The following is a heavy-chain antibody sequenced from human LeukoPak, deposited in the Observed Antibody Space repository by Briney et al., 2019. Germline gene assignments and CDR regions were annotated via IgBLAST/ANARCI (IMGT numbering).Heavy chain of an antibody. CDR1: GFTFSTYA. D-gene: IGHD4/OR15-4a*01. Sequence: HPGGSLRLSCAASGFTFSTYAMSWVRQAPGKGLEWVSSVSGSGGNTHYADSVKGRLTISRDNSKNTLSLQMNSLRAEDTAVYYCAKSGLSRFDYWGQGTLVTVSS. CDR3: AKSGLSRFDY. J-gene: IGHJ4*02. CDR2: VSGSGGNT. V-gene: IGHV3-23*01.